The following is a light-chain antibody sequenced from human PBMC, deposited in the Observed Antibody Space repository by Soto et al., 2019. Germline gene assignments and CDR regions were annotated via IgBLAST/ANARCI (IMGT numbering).Light chain of an antibody. CDR1: QGISNY. J-gene: IGKJ1*01. CDR3: QKYNSAPWT. Sequence: DIQMTQSPSSLSASVGDRVTITCRASQGISNYLAWYQQQPGKVPKLLIYVASTLQSGVPSRFSGSGSGTXXXXXXXXLXPEDVXXYYCQKYNSAPWTFGQGTKVEIK. CDR2: VAS. V-gene: IGKV1-27*01.